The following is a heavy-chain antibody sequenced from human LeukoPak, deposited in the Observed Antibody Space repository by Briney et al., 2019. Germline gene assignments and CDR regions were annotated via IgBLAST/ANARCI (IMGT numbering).Heavy chain of an antibody. CDR2: INHSGST. CDR1: GGSFSGYY. V-gene: IGHV4-34*01. CDR3: ARGRYYGSGSARYYYYYYGMDV. Sequence: SETLSLTCAVYGGSFSGYYWSWIRQPPGKGLEWIGEINHSGSTNYNPSLKSRVTISVDKSKNQFSLKLSSVTAADTAVCYCARGRYYGSGSARYYYYYYGMDVWGQGTTVTVSS. D-gene: IGHD3-10*01. J-gene: IGHJ6*02.